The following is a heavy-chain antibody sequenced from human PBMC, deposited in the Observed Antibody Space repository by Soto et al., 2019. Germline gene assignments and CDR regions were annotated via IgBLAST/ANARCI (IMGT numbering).Heavy chain of an antibody. J-gene: IGHJ6*02. V-gene: IGHV1-18*01. CDR3: ARPSGYCSSTSCPYYYYYGMDV. Sequence: QVQLVQSGAEVKKPGASVKVSCKASGYTFTSYGISWVRQAPGQGLEWMGWISAYNGNTNYAQKLQGRVTMTTDTSTSTAYMELRSLRSDDTAVYYCARPSGYCSSTSCPYYYYYGMDVWGQGTTVTVSS. CDR2: ISAYNGNT. D-gene: IGHD2-2*01. CDR1: GYTFTSYG.